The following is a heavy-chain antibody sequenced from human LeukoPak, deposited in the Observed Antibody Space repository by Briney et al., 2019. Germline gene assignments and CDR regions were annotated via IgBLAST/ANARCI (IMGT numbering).Heavy chain of an antibody. CDR2: ISSSSSTI. CDR3: ARDGRPMIPVGYFDY. V-gene: IGHV3-48*01. CDR1: GFNFRDYA. D-gene: IGHD3-22*01. Sequence: PGGSLRLSCTTSGFNFRDYALSWVRQAPGKGLEWVSYISSSSSTIYYADSVKGRFTISRDNAKNSLYLQMNSLRAEDTAVYYCARDGRPMIPVGYFDYWGQGTLVTVSS. J-gene: IGHJ4*02.